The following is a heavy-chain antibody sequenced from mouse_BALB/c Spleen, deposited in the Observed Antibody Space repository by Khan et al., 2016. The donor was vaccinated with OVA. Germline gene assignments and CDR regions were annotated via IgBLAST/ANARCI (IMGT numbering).Heavy chain of an antibody. J-gene: IGHJ2*01. CDR3: TRGDPGNFDV. CDR1: GYTFTNYW. D-gene: IGHD2-13*01. V-gene: IGHV1-69*02. Sequence: QVQLKESGADLVRPGASVKLSCKASGYTFTNYWINWVKQRPGQGLKWIGNIYPSDSYTNYNQKFKDKATLTVDKFSSTAYMQLSSPTSEDSAVYYCTRGDPGNFDVWGQGTTLTGSS. CDR2: IYPSDSYT.